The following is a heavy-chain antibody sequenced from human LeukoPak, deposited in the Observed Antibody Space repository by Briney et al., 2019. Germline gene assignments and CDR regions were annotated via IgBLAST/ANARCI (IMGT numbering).Heavy chain of an antibody. J-gene: IGHJ2*01. CDR3: ARDPSRGYDFWSGYYPGWYFDL. D-gene: IGHD3-3*01. CDR2: IYYSGST. CDR1: GGSISSGDYY. V-gene: IGHV4-30-4*01. Sequence: PSETLSLTCTVSGGSISSGDYYWSWIRQPPGKGLGWIGYIYYSGSTYYNPSLKSRVTISVDTSKNQFSLKLSSVTAADTAVYYCARDPSRGYDFWSGYYPGWYFDLWGRGTLVTVSS.